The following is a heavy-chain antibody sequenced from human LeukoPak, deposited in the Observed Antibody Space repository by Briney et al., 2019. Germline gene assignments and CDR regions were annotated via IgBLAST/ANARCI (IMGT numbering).Heavy chain of an antibody. CDR1: GFPFSSYS. CDR2: ISSSSSYL. CDR3: ARVSQQNTIFGVVIIRLGAFDI. D-gene: IGHD3-3*01. Sequence: GGSLRLSCAASGFPFSSYSMNWVRQAPAKGLEWVSSISSSSSYLYYADSVNHHFTISSDNPNNSPYLQTNSLRPEDTALCYGARVSQQNTIFGVVIIRLGAFDIWGQGTMVTVSS. J-gene: IGHJ3*02. V-gene: IGHV3-21*01.